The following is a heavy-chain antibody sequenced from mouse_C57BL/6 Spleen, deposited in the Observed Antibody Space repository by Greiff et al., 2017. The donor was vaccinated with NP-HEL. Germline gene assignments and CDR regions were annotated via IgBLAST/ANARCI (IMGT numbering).Heavy chain of an antibody. CDR1: GYTFTDYN. CDR2: INPNNGGT. V-gene: IGHV1-18*01. J-gene: IGHJ3*01. Sequence: VQLKQSGPELVKPGASVKIPCKASGYTFTDYNMDWVKQSHGKSLEWIGDINPNNGGTIYNQKFKGKATLTVDKSSSTAYMELRSLTSEDTAVYYCARQLRLGFAYWGQGTLVTVSA. CDR3: ARQLRLGFAY. D-gene: IGHD3-2*02.